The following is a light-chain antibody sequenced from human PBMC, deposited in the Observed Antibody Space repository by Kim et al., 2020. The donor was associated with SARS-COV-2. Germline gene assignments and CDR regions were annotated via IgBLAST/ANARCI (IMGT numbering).Light chain of an antibody. CDR3: QQYTSWPLT. Sequence: VSPGKRTTPSCRASSSVSNNLAWYQQKPGHAPRLLIYAASTRATGLPDIFGSGGSRTEFTLTISSLPSEDFADYYCQQYTSWPLTFGGGTKVDIK. J-gene: IGKJ4*01. CDR2: AAS. CDR1: SSVSNN. V-gene: IGKV3-15*01.